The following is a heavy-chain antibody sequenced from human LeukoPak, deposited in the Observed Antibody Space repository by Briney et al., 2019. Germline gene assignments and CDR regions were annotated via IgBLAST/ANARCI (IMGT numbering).Heavy chain of an antibody. CDR1: GAPIRSYY. CDR3: AAQTRGFGELSTRNYYYYMDV. D-gene: IGHD3-10*01. V-gene: IGHV4-59*12. J-gene: IGHJ6*03. Sequence: SETLSLTCTVSGAPIRSYYWSWIRQPPGKGLEWIGYMDYSGSSKYNPSLKSRVTISGDTSKNQFSLKLSSVTAADTAVYYCAAQTRGFGELSTRNYYYYMDVWGKGTTVTVSS. CDR2: MDYSGSS.